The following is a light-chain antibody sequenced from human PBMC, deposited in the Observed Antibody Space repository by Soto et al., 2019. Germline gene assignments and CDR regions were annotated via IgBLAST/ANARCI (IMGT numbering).Light chain of an antibody. CDR1: QSVSNH. CDR2: GAS. Sequence: EIVMTQSPVTLSVSPGERATLSCRASQSVSNHLAWYQQKPGQAPRLLIYGASTRAIGIPARFSGSGFGTEFTIIISSLQSEDFAVYYCQQYNNWPPRTFGQGTKLEIK. CDR3: QQYNNWPPRT. V-gene: IGKV3-15*01. J-gene: IGKJ2*01.